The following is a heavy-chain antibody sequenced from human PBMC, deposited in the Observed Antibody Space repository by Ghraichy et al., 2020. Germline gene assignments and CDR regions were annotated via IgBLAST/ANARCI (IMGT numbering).Heavy chain of an antibody. CDR2: ASDQK. CDR3: ATSKGPGRHYFDA. J-gene: IGHJ5*02. D-gene: IGHD1-1*01. Sequence: GGSLRLSCTDSGSNFNTFDLHSLLQTPGEGLDWLTSASDQKYYTDSVKGRFTISRDNSKNTLFLQMDSLRPDDTAVYFCATSKGPGRHYFDAWGQGALVTVSS. V-gene: IGHV3-30*04. CDR1: GSNFNTFD.